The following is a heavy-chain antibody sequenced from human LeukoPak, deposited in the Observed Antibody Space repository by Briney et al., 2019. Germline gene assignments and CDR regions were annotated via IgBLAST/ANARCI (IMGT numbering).Heavy chain of an antibody. V-gene: IGHV4-34*01. CDR2: INHSGST. CDR1: GGSFSGYY. J-gene: IGHJ4*02. CDR3: ARGKTNSV. Sequence: SETLSLTCAVYGGSFSGYYWSWIRQPPGKGLEWIGEINHSGSTNYNPSLKRRVTISVDTSKKQFSLKLSSVTAADTAVYYCARGKTNSVWGQGTLVTVSS. D-gene: IGHD2-8*01.